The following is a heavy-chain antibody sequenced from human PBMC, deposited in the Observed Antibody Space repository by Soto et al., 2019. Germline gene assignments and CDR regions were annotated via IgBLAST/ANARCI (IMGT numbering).Heavy chain of an antibody. CDR3: ARGVGATNPNSFDY. Sequence: ASVKVSCKASGGTFSSYTISWVRRAPGQGLEWMGRIIPILGIANYAQKFQGRVTITADKSTSTAYMELSSLRSEDTAVYYCARGVGATNPNSFDYWGQGTLVNVSS. V-gene: IGHV1-69*02. J-gene: IGHJ4*02. CDR2: IIPILGIA. D-gene: IGHD3-10*01. CDR1: GGTFSSYT.